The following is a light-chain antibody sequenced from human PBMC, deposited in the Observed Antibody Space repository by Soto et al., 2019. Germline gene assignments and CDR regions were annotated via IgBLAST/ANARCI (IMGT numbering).Light chain of an antibody. J-gene: IGKJ2*01. Sequence: DIQMTQSPSTLSASVGDRVTITCRASQSISNWLAWYQQKPGKAPNLLIYKASSLESGVPSRFSGSGSGTEFTLTISSLQPADFATYYCQHYNSYQYTFGQGTKLEIK. V-gene: IGKV1-5*03. CDR1: QSISNW. CDR2: KAS. CDR3: QHYNSYQYT.